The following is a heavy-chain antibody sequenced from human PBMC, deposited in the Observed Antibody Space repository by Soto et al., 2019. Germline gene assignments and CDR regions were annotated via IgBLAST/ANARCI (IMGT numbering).Heavy chain of an antibody. Sequence: EVQLVESGGGLVQPGRSLRLSCAASGFTFDDYAMHWVRQAPGKGLEWVSGISWNSGIIDYADSVKGRFIISRDNAKNSLYLQMNSRRAEDTALYYCAKGYSYGVLEPLGYWGQGTLVTVSS. CDR3: AKGYSYGVLEPLGY. D-gene: IGHD5-18*01. CDR2: ISWNSGII. J-gene: IGHJ4*02. CDR1: GFTFDDYA. V-gene: IGHV3-9*01.